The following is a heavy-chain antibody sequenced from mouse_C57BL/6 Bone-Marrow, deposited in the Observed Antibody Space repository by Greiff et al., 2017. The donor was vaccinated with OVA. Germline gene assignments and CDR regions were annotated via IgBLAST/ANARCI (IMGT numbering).Heavy chain of an antibody. CDR3: ARDLYGYDV. CDR1: GFTFSDFY. CDR2: SRNKANDYTT. J-gene: IGHJ3*01. V-gene: IGHV7-1*01. Sequence: EVKLMESGGGLVQSGRSLRLSCATSGFTFSDFYMEWVRQAPGKGLEWIAASRNKANDYTTEYSASVKGRFIVSRDTSQSILYLQMNALRAEDTAIYYCARDLYGYDVWGQGTLVTVSA. D-gene: IGHD2-2*01.